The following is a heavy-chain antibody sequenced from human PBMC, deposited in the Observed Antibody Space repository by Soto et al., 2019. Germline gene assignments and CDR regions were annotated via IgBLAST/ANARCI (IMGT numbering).Heavy chain of an antibody. CDR3: LAARPTGMDV. CDR1: GFTVSSNY. CDR2: IYSGGST. D-gene: IGHD6-6*01. J-gene: IGHJ6*02. V-gene: IGHV3-53*01. Sequence: HLGGSLRLSCAASGFTVSSNYMSWVRQAPGKGLEWVSVIYSGGSTYYADSVKGRFTISRDNSKNTLYLQMNSLRAEDTAVYYCLAARPTGMDVWGQGTTVTVSS.